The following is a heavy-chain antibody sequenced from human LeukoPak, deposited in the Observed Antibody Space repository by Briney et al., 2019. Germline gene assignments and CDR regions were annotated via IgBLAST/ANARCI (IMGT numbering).Heavy chain of an antibody. D-gene: IGHD6-19*01. CDR2: ISYDGSNK. V-gene: IGHV3-30*18. CDR1: GFTFSSYG. J-gene: IGHJ4*02. CDR3: AKDKDSGEPVAGPSFFDY. Sequence: PGRSLTLSCAASGFTFSSYGMHWVRQAPGKGLEWVAVISYDGSNKYYADSVKGRFTISRDNSKNTLYLQMNSLRAEDTAVYYCAKDKDSGEPVAGPSFFDYWGQGTLVTVSS.